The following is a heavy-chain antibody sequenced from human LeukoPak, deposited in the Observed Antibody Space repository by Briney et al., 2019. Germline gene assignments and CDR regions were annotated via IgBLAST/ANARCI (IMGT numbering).Heavy chain of an antibody. CDR2: ISSSSSYI. D-gene: IGHD6-19*01. CDR3: ARDLYSSGWFDY. CDR1: GFTFSSYS. V-gene: IGHV3-21*01. J-gene: IGHJ4*02. Sequence: GGSLTLSCAASGFTFSSYSMNWVRQAPGKGLEWVSSISSSSSYIYYADSVKGRFTISRDNAKNSLYLQRNSLRAEDTAVYYCARDLYSSGWFDYWGQGTLVTVSS.